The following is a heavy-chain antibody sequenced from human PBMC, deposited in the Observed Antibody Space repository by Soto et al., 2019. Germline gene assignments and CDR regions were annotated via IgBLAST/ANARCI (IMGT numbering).Heavy chain of an antibody. CDR1: GFTFSSYG. CDR3: ARSLTALWFGDLLFYGMDV. V-gene: IGHV3-33*01. CDR2: IWYDGSNK. J-gene: IGHJ6*02. Sequence: QVQLVESGGGVVQPGRSLRLSCAASGFTFSSYGMHWVRQAPGKGLEWVAVIWYDGSNKYYADSVKGRFTISRDNSKNTLYLQMNSLRAEDTAVYYCARSLTALWFGDLLFYGMDVWGQGTTVTVSS. D-gene: IGHD3-10*01.